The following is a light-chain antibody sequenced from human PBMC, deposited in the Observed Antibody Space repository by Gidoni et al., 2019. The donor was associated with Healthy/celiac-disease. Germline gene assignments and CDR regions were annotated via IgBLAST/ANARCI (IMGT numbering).Light chain of an antibody. CDR1: QSISSW. J-gene: IGKJ2*01. Sequence: DIQITQSPSTLSASVGDRVTITCRASQSISSWLAWYQQKPGKAPKLLIYKASSLESGFPSRFSGSGSGTEFTLTISSLQPDDFATYYCQQYNSYPYTFGQGTKLEIK. CDR3: QQYNSYPYT. CDR2: KAS. V-gene: IGKV1-5*03.